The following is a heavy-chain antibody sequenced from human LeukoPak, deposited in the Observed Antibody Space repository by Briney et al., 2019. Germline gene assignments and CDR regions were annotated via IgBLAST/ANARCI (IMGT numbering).Heavy chain of an antibody. Sequence: GASVKVSCKASGGTFSSYAISWVRQAPGQGLEWMGRIIPILGIANYAQKFQGRVTITADKSTSTAYMELSSLRSEDTDVYYCARGVDGGNSDWFDPWGQGTLVTVSS. CDR1: GGTFSSYA. CDR3: ARGVDGGNSDWFDP. CDR2: IIPILGIA. J-gene: IGHJ5*02. D-gene: IGHD4-23*01. V-gene: IGHV1-69*04.